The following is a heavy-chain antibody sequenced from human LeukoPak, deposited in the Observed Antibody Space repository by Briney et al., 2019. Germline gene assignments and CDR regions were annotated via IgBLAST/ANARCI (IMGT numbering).Heavy chain of an antibody. CDR2: IYGXDXT. D-gene: IGHD6-19*01. CDR3: ARRSEGGWVAFAF. J-gene: IGHJ3*01. Sequence: GGSLRLXCAASGFTXXXXXXXWVRXAPXXXXXXVYIIYGXDXTYYXXXXXXXXXXXRXNSKNMLYLEMNSLRAEDTAVYYCARRSEGGWVAFAFWGQGTMVAVSS. CDR1: GFTXXXXX. V-gene: IGHV3-53*01.